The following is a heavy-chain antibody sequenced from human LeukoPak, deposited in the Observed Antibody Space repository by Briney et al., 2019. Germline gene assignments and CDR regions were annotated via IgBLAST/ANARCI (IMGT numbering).Heavy chain of an antibody. V-gene: IGHV4-30-4*01. J-gene: IGHJ5*02. CDR2: MYYSGST. D-gene: IGHD3-22*01. CDR1: GGFFSSGDYY. CDR3: ARPYYYDSRIDP. Sequence: SETLSLTCTVSGGFFSSGDYYWSWIRQPPGKGLEWIAYMYYSGSTYYNPSLKSRVTMSAGTSKNQLSLKLSAVTAADTAVYYCARPYYYDSRIDPWGQGILVTVSS.